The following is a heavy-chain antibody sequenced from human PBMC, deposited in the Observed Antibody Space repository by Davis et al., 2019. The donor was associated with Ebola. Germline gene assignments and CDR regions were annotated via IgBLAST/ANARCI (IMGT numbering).Heavy chain of an antibody. Sequence: MPSETLSLTCTVSGGSISSYYWSWIRQPPGKGLEWIGYIYYSGSTNYNPSLTSRVTISVDTSKNQFSLKLSSVTAADTAVYYCARAVGYGIDYWGQGTLVTVSS. CDR2: IYYSGST. V-gene: IGHV4-59*01. CDR3: ARAVGYGIDY. D-gene: IGHD5-12*01. CDR1: GGSISSYY. J-gene: IGHJ4*02.